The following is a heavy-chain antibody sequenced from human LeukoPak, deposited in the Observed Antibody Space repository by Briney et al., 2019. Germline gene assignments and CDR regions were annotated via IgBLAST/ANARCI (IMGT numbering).Heavy chain of an antibody. Sequence: PGGSLRLSCAASGFAFSTYGMQWVRQAPGKGLEWVAVISYDGKVKHYTDSVKGRFTISRDNSKNTLYLQMNSLRAEDTAVYYCAKHAGIVGATLGYDWGQGTLVTVSS. CDR1: GFAFSTYG. CDR2: ISYDGKVK. CDR3: AKHAGIVGATLGYD. J-gene: IGHJ4*02. D-gene: IGHD1-26*01. V-gene: IGHV3-30*18.